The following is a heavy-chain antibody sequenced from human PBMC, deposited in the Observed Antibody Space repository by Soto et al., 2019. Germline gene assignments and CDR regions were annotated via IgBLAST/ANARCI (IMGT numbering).Heavy chain of an antibody. CDR1: GFTFDSYG. D-gene: IGHD4-17*01. Sequence: QVQLVESGGGVVQPGRSLRLSCAASGFTFDSYGMHWVRQAPGQGLEWVAVISSDGNNKYYADSVKGRFSIYRDNFNNLLYLQMSSLRVEDTAVYYCVKDLLQNTGTTCGSWGQGTLVTVSS. CDR2: ISSDGNNK. CDR3: VKDLLQNTGTTCGS. V-gene: IGHV3-30*18. J-gene: IGHJ5*02.